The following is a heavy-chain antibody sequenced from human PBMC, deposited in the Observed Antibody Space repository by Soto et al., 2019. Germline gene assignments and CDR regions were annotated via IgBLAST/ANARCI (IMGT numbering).Heavy chain of an antibody. Sequence: QVQLVQSGAEVKKPGSSVKVSCKASGGTFSSYTISWVRQAPGQGLEWMGRIIPILGIANYAQKFQGRVTITPDKSTSTAYMELSSRRSDDTAVYSCATGLKVRGAYWGQGTPVTVSS. CDR3: ATGLKVRGAY. CDR2: IIPILGIA. J-gene: IGHJ4*02. CDR1: GGTFSSYT. D-gene: IGHD3-10*01. V-gene: IGHV1-69*02.